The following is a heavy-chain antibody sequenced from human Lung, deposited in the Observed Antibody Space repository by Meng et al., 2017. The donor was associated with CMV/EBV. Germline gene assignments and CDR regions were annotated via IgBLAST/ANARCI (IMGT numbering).Heavy chain of an antibody. V-gene: IGHV3-74*01. CDR1: GFTLSTYW. D-gene: IGHD2-15*01. CDR2: INSDGSTT. CDR3: VRDGKYCSSGTCDYYIMDL. Sequence: GESXKISCAASGFTLSTYWMHWVRQTPGTGLVWVSRINSDGSTTTYADSVKGRFTISRDNAKNTLYLQMSSLRAEDSAVYYCVRDGKYCSSGTCDYYIMDLXGQGXTVTVSS. J-gene: IGHJ6*02.